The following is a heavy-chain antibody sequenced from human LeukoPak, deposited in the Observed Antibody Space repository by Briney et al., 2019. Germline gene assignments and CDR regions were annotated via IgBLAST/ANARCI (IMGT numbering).Heavy chain of an antibody. V-gene: IGHV4-59*01. J-gene: IGHJ3*02. CDR3: ARGGAGAYAFDI. CDR1: GGSINSYF. CDR2: IYYSGST. D-gene: IGHD1-26*01. Sequence: PSETLSLTCTVSGGSINSYFWSWIRQSPGKGLEWIGYIYYSGSTSYNPSLKSRVTISVDTSKKQFSLGLTSVTAADTAVYFCARGGAGAYAFDIWGQGTMVTVSS.